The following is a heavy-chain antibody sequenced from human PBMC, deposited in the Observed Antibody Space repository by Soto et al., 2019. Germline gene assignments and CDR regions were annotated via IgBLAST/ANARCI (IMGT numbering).Heavy chain of an antibody. J-gene: IGHJ6*02. CDR2: ISGSGAST. CDR3: AKGAHSSSSRGVDV. D-gene: IGHD6-6*01. CDR1: GFTFSSYA. V-gene: IGHV3-23*01. Sequence: GWSLRLSCAASGFTFSSYAMTWVRQAPGKGLEWVSGISGSGASTFYADSVKGRFTTSRDTSKNTLYLQMNSLRAEDTAVYYCAKGAHSSSSRGVDVWGQGTTVTVSS.